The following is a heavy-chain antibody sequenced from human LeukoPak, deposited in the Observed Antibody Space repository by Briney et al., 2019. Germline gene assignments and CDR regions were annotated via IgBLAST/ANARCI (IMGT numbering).Heavy chain of an antibody. D-gene: IGHD3-10*01. CDR2: IYYSGST. J-gene: IGHJ4*02. Sequence: SETLSLTCTVSGGSISSYYWSCIRQPPGKGLEWIGYIYYSGSTNYNPSLKSRVTISVDTSKNQFSLKLSSVTAADTAVYYCARDSDMVDWGQGTLVTVSS. CDR1: GGSISSYY. CDR3: ARDSDMVD. V-gene: IGHV4-59*01.